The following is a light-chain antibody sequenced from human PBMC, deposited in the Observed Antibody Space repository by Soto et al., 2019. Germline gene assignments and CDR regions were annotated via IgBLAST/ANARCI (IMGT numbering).Light chain of an antibody. Sequence: QSALTQPDSVSGSPGQSITISCSGTSSDVGSYNLVSWYQQHPGKAPKLMIYDGSKRPSGASNRFSGSKSGNTASLTISGQLAEEEADYYCCSYAGGSTGVFGGGTKVTVL. CDR2: DGS. J-gene: IGLJ3*02. CDR3: CSYAGGSTGV. V-gene: IGLV2-23*01. CDR1: SSDVGSYNL.